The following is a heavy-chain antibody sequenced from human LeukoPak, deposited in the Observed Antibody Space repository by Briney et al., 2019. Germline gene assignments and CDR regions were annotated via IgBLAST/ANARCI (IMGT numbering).Heavy chain of an antibody. V-gene: IGHV3-11*01. CDR3: ARMYYYDSSGLGAFDI. Sequence: GGSLRLSCAASGFTFSDYYMSWIRQAPGKGLEGVSYISSSGSTIYYADSVNGRFTISRDNAKNSLYLKMTSLRAEHTAVYSCARMYYYDSSGLGAFDIWGQGTMVTVSS. J-gene: IGHJ3*02. CDR1: GFTFSDYY. D-gene: IGHD3-22*01. CDR2: ISSSGSTI.